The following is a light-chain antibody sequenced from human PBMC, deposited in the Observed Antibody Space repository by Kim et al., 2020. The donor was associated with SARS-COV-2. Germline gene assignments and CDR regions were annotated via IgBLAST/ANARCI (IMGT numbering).Light chain of an antibody. CDR2: GKN. CDR1: SLRSYY. Sequence: SSELTQDPAVSVALGQTVRITCQGDSLRSYYATWYQQKPGQAPIVVIYGKNNRPSGIPDRFSCFSSGNTASLTITGTPAGDEADYYCNSRDSNDNVVFGG. V-gene: IGLV3-19*01. CDR3: NSRDSNDNVV. J-gene: IGLJ2*01.